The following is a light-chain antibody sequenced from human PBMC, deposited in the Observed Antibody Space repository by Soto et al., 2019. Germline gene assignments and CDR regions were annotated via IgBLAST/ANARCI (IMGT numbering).Light chain of an antibody. J-gene: IGLJ1*01. Sequence: QSALTQPASGSGSPGQSITISCVGTSSDIGDYNYVSWYQQHPGKVPKVIIYDVSNRPSGVSYRFSATKSGNTASLTISGLQAEDEADYYCCSYTRSGTLIFGTGTKLTVL. V-gene: IGLV2-14*01. CDR2: DVS. CDR3: CSYTRSGTLI. CDR1: SSDIGDYNY.